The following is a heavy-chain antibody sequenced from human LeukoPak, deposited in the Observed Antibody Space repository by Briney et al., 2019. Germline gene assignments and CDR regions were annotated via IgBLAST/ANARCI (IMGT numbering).Heavy chain of an antibody. CDR1: GFTFSSYW. J-gene: IGHJ4*02. D-gene: IGHD6-19*01. CDR3: ARVRYSSGWDFDY. V-gene: IGHV3-7*03. Sequence: PGGSLRLSCAASGFTFSSYWMSWVRKAPGKGLEWVANIRQDGSEKYYVDSVKGRFTISRDNAKNSLYLQMNSLRAEDTAVYYCARVRYSSGWDFDYWGQGTLVTVSS. CDR2: IRQDGSEK.